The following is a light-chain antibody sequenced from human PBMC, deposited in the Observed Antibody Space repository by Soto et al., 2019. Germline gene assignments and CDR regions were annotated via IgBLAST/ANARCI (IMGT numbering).Light chain of an antibody. CDR3: SSYTNSGTYV. J-gene: IGLJ1*01. CDR1: SSDVGAYDY. Sequence: QAVVTQPASVSGSPGQSITISCTGTSSDVGAYDYVSWYQQHPGKAPKLMIYEVTNRPSGISFRFSGSKSGNTASLTISGLQAEDEADYYCSSYTNSGTYVFGTGTKLTVL. CDR2: EVT. V-gene: IGLV2-14*01.